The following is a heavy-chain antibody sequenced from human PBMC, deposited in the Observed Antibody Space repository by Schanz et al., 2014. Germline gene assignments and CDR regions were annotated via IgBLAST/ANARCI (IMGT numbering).Heavy chain of an antibody. CDR1: GFSLDIFA. Sequence: EVHLLESGGGLVEPGGSLRLSCATSGFSLDIFAVSWVRQAPGKGLEWVSYIRSSSTPIYYADSVKGRFTISRDNSKNTVYIQMNSLRAEDTAVYYCARGGPAYYFDDWGQGTLVTVSS. CDR2: IRSSSTPI. CDR3: ARGGPAYYFDD. V-gene: IGHV3-48*01. J-gene: IGHJ4*02.